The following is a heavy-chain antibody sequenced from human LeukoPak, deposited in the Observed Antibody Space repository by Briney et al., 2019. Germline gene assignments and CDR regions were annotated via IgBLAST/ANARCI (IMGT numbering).Heavy chain of an antibody. CDR3: ARDQGAYSSSPDDAFDI. CDR2: ISAYNGNT. V-gene: IGHV1-18*01. CDR1: GYTFTSYG. J-gene: IGHJ3*02. Sequence: ASVKVSCKASGYTFTSYGISWVRQAPGQGLEWMGWISAYNGNTNYAQKLQGRVTMTTDTSTSTAYMELRSLRSEDTAVYYCARDQGAYSSSPDDAFDIWGQGTMVTVSS. D-gene: IGHD6-13*01.